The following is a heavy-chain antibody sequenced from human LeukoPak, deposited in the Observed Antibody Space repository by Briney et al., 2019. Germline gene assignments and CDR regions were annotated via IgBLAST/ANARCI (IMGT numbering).Heavy chain of an antibody. J-gene: IGHJ4*02. D-gene: IGHD3-16*02. Sequence: PSETLSLTCTVSGGSISSSSYYWGWIRQPPEKGLEWIGEINHSGNTNYNPSLKSRATISVDTFKNQFSLNLNSVTAADTAVYYCARAVRLPLGDLSLYNYWGQGTLVTVSS. CDR2: INHSGNT. CDR3: ARAVRLPLGDLSLYNY. V-gene: IGHV4-39*07. CDR1: GGSISSSSYY.